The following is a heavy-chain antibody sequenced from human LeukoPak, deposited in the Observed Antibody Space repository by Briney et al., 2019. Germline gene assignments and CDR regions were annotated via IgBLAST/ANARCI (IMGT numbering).Heavy chain of an antibody. Sequence: ASVKVSRKASGYTFASYDISWVRQAPGQGLECMGWISAYNGNTNYAQKFQGRVTMTTDTSTSTAYMELRSLRSDDTAVYYCAREASITSGGDYWGQGTLVTVSS. CDR3: AREASITSGGDY. CDR2: ISAYNGNT. J-gene: IGHJ4*02. D-gene: IGHD1-26*01. V-gene: IGHV1-18*01. CDR1: GYTFASYD.